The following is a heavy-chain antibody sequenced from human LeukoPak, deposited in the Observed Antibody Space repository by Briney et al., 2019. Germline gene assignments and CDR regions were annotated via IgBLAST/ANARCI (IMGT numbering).Heavy chain of an antibody. Sequence: PSETLSLTCAVYGGSFSGYYWSWIRQPPGKGLEWIGEINHSGSTNYNPSLKSRVTISVDTSKNQFSLKLSSVTAADTAVYYCARGLSWDCSSTSCYGVRDFDYWGQGTLVTVSS. D-gene: IGHD2-2*01. CDR3: ARGLSWDCSSTSCYGVRDFDY. V-gene: IGHV4-34*01. J-gene: IGHJ4*02. CDR2: INHSGST. CDR1: GGSFSGYY.